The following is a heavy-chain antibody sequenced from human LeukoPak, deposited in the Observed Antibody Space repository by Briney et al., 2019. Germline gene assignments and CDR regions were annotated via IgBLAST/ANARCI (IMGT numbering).Heavy chain of an antibody. D-gene: IGHD4-17*01. CDR2: INHSGST. Sequence: PSETLSLTCAVYGGSFSGYYWSWIRQPPGKGLEWIGEINHSGSTNYNPSLKSRVTISVDTSKNQFSLKLSSVTAADTAVHYCARHSPDYDYGVPRWFDPWGQGTLVTVSS. J-gene: IGHJ5*02. CDR1: GGSFSGYY. CDR3: ARHSPDYDYGVPRWFDP. V-gene: IGHV4-34*01.